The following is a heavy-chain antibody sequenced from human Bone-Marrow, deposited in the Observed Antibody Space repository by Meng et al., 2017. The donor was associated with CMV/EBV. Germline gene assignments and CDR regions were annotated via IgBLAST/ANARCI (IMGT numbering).Heavy chain of an antibody. CDR3: ARKWDDY. J-gene: IGHJ4*02. D-gene: IGHD1-26*01. CDR2: ISYDGSNK. Sequence: GGSLRLSCAASGSTFSSYAMHWVRQAPGKGLEWVAVISYDGSNKYYADSVKGRFTISRDNSKNTLYLQMNSLRAEDTAVYYCARKWDDYWGQGTLVTVSS. CDR1: GSTFSSYA. V-gene: IGHV3-30*04.